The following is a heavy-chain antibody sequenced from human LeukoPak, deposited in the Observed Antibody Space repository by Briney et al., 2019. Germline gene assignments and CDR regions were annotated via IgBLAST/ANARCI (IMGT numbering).Heavy chain of an antibody. CDR3: AKFSGDLSGWSYYWYFDL. Sequence: LPGGSLRLSCAASGFTFSSYATSWVRQAPGKGLEWVSAISGSGGSTYYADSVKGRFTISRDNSKNTLYLQMNSLRAEDTAVYYCAKFSGDLSGWSYYWYFDLWGRGTLVTVSS. V-gene: IGHV3-23*01. CDR1: GFTFSSYA. D-gene: IGHD6-19*01. CDR2: ISGSGGST. J-gene: IGHJ2*01.